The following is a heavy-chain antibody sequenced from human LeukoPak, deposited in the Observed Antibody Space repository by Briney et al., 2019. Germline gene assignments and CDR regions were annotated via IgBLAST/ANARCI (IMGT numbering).Heavy chain of an antibody. CDR3: ARAVYSYGSVDFDY. D-gene: IGHD5-18*01. CDR1: GGSISSYY. Sequence: PSETLSLTCTVSGGSISSYYWSWIRQPPGKGLEWIGYIYYSGSTNYNPSLKSRVTISVDTSKNQFSLKLSSVTAADTAVYYCARAVYSYGSVDFDYWGQGTLVTVSS. V-gene: IGHV4-59*01. CDR2: IYYSGST. J-gene: IGHJ4*02.